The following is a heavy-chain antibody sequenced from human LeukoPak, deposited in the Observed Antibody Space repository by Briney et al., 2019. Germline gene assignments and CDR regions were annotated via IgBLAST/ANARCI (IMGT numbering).Heavy chain of an antibody. CDR1: GFTFSNYG. CDR3: AQDSSSSWFGGDSK. D-gene: IGHD6-13*01. Sequence: PGGSLRLSCAASGFTFSNYGLHWVRQAPGKGLEWVALISYDGSNKNYADSVKGRFTISRDNSKNTLYLQMNSLRAEDTAVYYCAQDSSSSWFGGDSKWGQGTLVTVSS. V-gene: IGHV3-30*18. CDR2: ISYDGSNK. J-gene: IGHJ4*02.